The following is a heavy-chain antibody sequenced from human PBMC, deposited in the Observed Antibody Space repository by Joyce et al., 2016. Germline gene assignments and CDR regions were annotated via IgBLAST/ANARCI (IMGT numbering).Heavy chain of an antibody. CDR3: ANSLSDAGVFDY. V-gene: IGHV4-31*03. J-gene: IGHJ4*02. Sequence: QVQLQESGPGLLKPSQTLSLTCTVSGGYISSDTYYWSWIRQLPGKGLEWIGYIYYRGSTHYNPSLGSRATISLDTSKNHFSLKLSSVTAADTAVYHCANSLSDAGVFDYWGQGTVVTVSS. CDR2: IYYRGST. D-gene: IGHD1-14*01. CDR1: GGYISSDTYY.